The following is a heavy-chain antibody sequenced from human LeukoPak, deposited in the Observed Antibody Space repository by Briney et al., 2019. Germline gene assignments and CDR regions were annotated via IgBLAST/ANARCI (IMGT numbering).Heavy chain of an antibody. CDR1: GGSIISSSYY. Sequence: PSETLSLTCTVSGGSIISSSYYWGWIRQPPGKGLEWIGSIYYSGSIYYNPSLKSRVTISVDTSKNQFSLKLSSVTAADTAVYYCARHLARGYSYGYDYWGQGTLVTVSS. CDR3: ARHLARGYSYGYDY. D-gene: IGHD5-18*01. V-gene: IGHV4-39*01. J-gene: IGHJ4*02. CDR2: IYYSGSI.